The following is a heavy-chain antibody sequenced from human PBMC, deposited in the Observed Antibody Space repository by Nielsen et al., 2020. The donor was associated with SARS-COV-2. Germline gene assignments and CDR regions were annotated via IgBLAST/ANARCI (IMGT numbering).Heavy chain of an antibody. Sequence: SLKISCAASGFTFDDYAMHWVRQAPGKGLEWVSGISWNSGSIGYADSVKGRFTISRDNAKNSLYLQMNSLRAEDTALYYCAKDGSAGYYYDSGTFDPWGQGTLVTSPQ. CDR2: ISWNSGSI. V-gene: IGHV3-9*01. D-gene: IGHD3-22*01. CDR3: AKDGSAGYYYDSGTFDP. J-gene: IGHJ5*02. CDR1: GFTFDDYA.